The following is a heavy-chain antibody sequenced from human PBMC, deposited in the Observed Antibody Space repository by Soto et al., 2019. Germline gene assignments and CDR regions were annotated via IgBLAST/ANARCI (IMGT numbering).Heavy chain of an antibody. CDR3: ARGGYSSGWSQNDAFDI. J-gene: IGHJ3*02. CDR2: IGTAGDT. V-gene: IGHV3-13*01. D-gene: IGHD6-19*01. CDR1: GFTFSSYD. Sequence: EVQLVESGGGLVQPGGSLRLSCAASGFTFSSYDMHWVRQATGKGLEWVSAIGTAGDTYYPGSVKGRFTISRENAKNSLYLQMNSLRAGDTAVYYCARGGYSSGWSQNDAFDIWGQGTMVTVSS.